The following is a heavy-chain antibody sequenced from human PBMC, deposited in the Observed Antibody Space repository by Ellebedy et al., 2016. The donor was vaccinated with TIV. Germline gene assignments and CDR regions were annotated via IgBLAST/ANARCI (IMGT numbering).Heavy chain of an antibody. D-gene: IGHD3-10*01. CDR1: GFTFADFA. V-gene: IGHV3-9*01. Sequence: GGSLRLSXAASGFTFADFAMHWVRQAPGKGLEWVSGISWESGYLGYADSVKGRFTISRDNAKNSLYLQMNSLRPEDTAVYYCAKVYGSGSFQRAPCDHWGQGTLVTVSS. CDR2: ISWESGYL. J-gene: IGHJ4*02. CDR3: AKVYGSGSFQRAPCDH.